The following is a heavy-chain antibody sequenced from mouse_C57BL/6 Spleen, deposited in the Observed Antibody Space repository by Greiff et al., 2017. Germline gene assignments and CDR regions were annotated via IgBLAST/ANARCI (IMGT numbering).Heavy chain of an antibody. V-gene: IGHV1-26*01. CDR3: AITTVVYCDY. D-gene: IGHD1-1*01. Sequence: VQLQQSGPELVKPGASVKISCKASGYTFTDYYMNWVKQSHGKSLEWIGDINPNNGGTSYNQKFKGKATLTVDKSSSTAYMELRSLTSEDSAVYYCAITTVVYCDYWGQGTTLTVSS. CDR1: GYTFTDYY. CDR2: INPNNGGT. J-gene: IGHJ2*01.